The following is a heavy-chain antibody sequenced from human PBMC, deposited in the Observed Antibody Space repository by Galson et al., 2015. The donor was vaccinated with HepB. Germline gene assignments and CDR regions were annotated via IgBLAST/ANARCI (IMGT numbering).Heavy chain of an antibody. CDR1: GYSFTSFW. V-gene: IGHV5-10-1*01. Sequence: QSGAEVKKPGESLRISCQASGYSFTSFWISWVRQMPGKGLEWMGRIDPSDGYTNYSPSFQGRVTISVDKSITTVSLQWSSVKASDTAVYYCASRQYYSRSGAWQNVSDVWGQGTRVSVSS. CDR3: ASRQYYSRSGAWQNVSDV. CDR2: IDPSDGYT. J-gene: IGHJ4*02. D-gene: IGHD3-10*01.